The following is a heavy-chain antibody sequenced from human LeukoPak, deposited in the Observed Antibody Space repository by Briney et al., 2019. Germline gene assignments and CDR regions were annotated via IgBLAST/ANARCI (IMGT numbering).Heavy chain of an antibody. CDR2: INHSGST. CDR3: ANWSDNRDY. D-gene: IGHD2/OR15-2a*01. V-gene: IGHV4-34*01. Sequence: SETLSLTCAVYGGSLSGYYWSWVRQPPGKGLEWIGEINHSGSTNYNPSLKSRVTISVDTSKNQFSLKLTSVTAADTAVYYCANWSDNRDYWGQGTLVTVSS. CDR1: GGSLSGYY. J-gene: IGHJ4*02.